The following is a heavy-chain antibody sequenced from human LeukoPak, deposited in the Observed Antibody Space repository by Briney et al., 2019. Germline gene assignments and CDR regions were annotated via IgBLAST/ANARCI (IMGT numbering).Heavy chain of an antibody. CDR2: ITDDGSTA. CDR3: VRDTPGDSLDY. V-gene: IGHV3-74*01. CDR1: GFNVSSYW. J-gene: IGHJ4*02. D-gene: IGHD4-17*01. Sequence: GGSLRLSCAASGFNVSSYWMHWVRQAPGKGLVWVSHITDDGSTAEYADSVKGRFAISRDSAKNTLYLQMNSLRADDTAMYHCVRDTPGDSLDYWGQGTLVTVSS.